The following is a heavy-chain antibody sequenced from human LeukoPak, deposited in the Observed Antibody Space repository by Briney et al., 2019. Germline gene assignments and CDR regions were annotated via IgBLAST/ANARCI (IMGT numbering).Heavy chain of an antibody. J-gene: IGHJ4*02. D-gene: IGHD3-22*01. V-gene: IGHV3-23*01. Sequence: GSLRLSCAASGFTFSSYAMSWVRQAPGRGLEWVSAISGSGGSTYYADSVKGRFTISGDNSKNTLYLQMNSLRAEDTAVYYCANAVVVPTRDYWGQGTLVTVSS. CDR1: GFTFSSYA. CDR3: ANAVVVPTRDY. CDR2: ISGSGGST.